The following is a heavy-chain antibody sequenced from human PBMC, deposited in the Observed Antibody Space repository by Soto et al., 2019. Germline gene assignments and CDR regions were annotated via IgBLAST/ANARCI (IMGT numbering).Heavy chain of an antibody. J-gene: IGHJ4*02. CDR3: ARTPETSGYYYYFDY. D-gene: IGHD3-22*01. V-gene: IGHV3-30-3*01. CDR1: GFTFSYYA. CDR2: ISYSGNNK. Sequence: VQLVESGGGLVQPGGSLRLSCAASGFTFSYYAMHWVRQAPGKGLEWVALISYSGNNKYYADSVKGRFTISRDNSENTLYLQMNSLGAEDTAIYYCARTPETSGYYYYFDYWGQGTLITVSS.